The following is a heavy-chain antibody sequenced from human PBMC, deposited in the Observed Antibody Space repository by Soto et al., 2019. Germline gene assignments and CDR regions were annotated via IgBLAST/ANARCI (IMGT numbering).Heavy chain of an antibody. Sequence: QVQLVQSGAEVRKPGSSVRVSCKASGGSFNRHTISWVRQATGQGLEWMGGIIPIFGTANHAQKFQGRVTIIADESTSTVYMELSSLRSDDTAIYYCARGGGYDRTDYYYAYWGQGTLVIVSS. D-gene: IGHD3-9*01. CDR3: ARGGGYDRTDYYYAY. V-gene: IGHV1-69*01. CDR2: IIPIFGTA. J-gene: IGHJ4*02. CDR1: GGSFNRHT.